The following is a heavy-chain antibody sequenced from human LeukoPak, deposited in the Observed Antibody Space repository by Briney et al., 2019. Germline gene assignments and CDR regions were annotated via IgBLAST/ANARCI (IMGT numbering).Heavy chain of an antibody. CDR1: GGSISSYY. CDR2: IYYSGST. V-gene: IGHV4-59*12. Sequence: SETLSLTCTVSGGSISSYYWSWIRQPPGKGLEWIGYIYYSGSTNYNPSLKSRVTISVDTSKNQFSLKLSSVTAADTAVYYCARDGRGNYYMDVWGKGTTVTISS. J-gene: IGHJ6*03. CDR3: ARDGRGNYYMDV.